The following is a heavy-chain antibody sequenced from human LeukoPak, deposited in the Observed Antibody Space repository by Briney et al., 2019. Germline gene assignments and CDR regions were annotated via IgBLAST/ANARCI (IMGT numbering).Heavy chain of an antibody. J-gene: IGHJ3*02. Sequence: GGSLRLSCAASGFTFSSYEMNWVRQAPGKGLEWVSYISSSGSTIYYADSVKGRFTISRDNAKNSLYLQMNSLRAEDTALYYCARDKTEQLARFDAFDIWGQGTMVTVSS. CDR3: ARDKTEQLARFDAFDI. D-gene: IGHD6-6*01. CDR2: ISSSGSTI. V-gene: IGHV3-48*03. CDR1: GFTFSSYE.